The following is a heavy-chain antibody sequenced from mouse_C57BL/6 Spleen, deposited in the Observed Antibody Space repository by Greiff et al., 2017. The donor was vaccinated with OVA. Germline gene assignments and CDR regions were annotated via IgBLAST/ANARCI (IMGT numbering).Heavy chain of an antibody. CDR3: ARSGYYYDSSYPFDG. CDR1: GYTFTGYW. D-gene: IGHD1-1*01. J-gene: IGHJ2*01. CDR2: ILPGSGST. Sequence: VQLVESGAELMKPGASVKLSCKATGYTFTGYWIEWVKQRPGHGLEWIGEILPGSGSTNYNEKFKGKATFTADKSSHTAYMQLSSLTTEDSAIYYCARSGYYYDSSYPFDGWGQGTTLTVSS. V-gene: IGHV1-9*01.